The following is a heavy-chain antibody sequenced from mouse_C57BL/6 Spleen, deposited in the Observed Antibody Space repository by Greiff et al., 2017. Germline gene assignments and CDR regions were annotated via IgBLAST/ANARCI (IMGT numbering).Heavy chain of an antibody. CDR1: GFTFSSYA. Sequence: EVKLQESGGGLVKPGGSLKLSCAASGFTFSSYAMSWVRQTPEKRLEWVATISDGGSYTYYPDNVKGRFTISRDNAKNNLYLQMSHLKSEDTAMYYCARGSTVVATNWYFDVWGTGTTVTVSS. CDR3: ARGSTVVATNWYFDV. D-gene: IGHD1-1*01. V-gene: IGHV5-4*03. CDR2: ISDGGSYT. J-gene: IGHJ1*03.